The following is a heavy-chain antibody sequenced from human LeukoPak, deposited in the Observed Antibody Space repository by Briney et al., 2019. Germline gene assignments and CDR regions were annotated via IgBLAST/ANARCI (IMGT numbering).Heavy chain of an antibody. J-gene: IGHJ4*02. CDR1: GASISSHY. V-gene: IGHV4-59*11. CDR3: AREYDYGGNIGY. Sequence: SETLSLTCTVSGASISSHYWSWIRQPPGKGLEWIGYIYYSGSTNYNPSLKSRVTISVDTSKNQFSLKLSSVTAADTAVYYCAREYDYGGNIGYWGQGTLVTVSS. CDR2: IYYSGST. D-gene: IGHD4-23*01.